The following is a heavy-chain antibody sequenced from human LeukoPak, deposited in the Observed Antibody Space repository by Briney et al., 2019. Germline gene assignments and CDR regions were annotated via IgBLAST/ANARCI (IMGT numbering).Heavy chain of an antibody. CDR3: ARTPRIAAPGGDVFDI. Sequence: ASVKVSCKASGYTFTSYAMHWVRQAPGQRLEWMGWINTGNGDTKYSQKFQGRVTITSDISASTAYMELSSLRSEDTAVFYCARTPRIAAPGGDVFDIWGQGTMATVSS. CDR1: GYTFTSYA. CDR2: INTGNGDT. J-gene: IGHJ3*02. V-gene: IGHV1-3*04. D-gene: IGHD6-13*01.